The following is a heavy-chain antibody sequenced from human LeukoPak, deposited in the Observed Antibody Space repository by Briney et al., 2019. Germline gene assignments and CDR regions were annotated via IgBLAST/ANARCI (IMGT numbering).Heavy chain of an antibody. CDR3: ARDLGYSGFDWAP. CDR1: GYSINSGHY. CDR2: IYYSGNT. V-gene: IGHV4-38-2*02. D-gene: IGHD5-12*01. J-gene: IGHJ5*02. Sequence: SETLSLTCTVSGYSINSGHYWGWIRQPPAKRLEWIGSIYYSGNTYYNPTLKSRITISVDTSKNQFSLNLTSVTAADAAVYYCARDLGYSGFDWAPWGQETLVTVSS.